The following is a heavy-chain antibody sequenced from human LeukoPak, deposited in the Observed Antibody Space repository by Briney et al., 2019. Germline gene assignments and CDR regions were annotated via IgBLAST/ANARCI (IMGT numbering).Heavy chain of an antibody. D-gene: IGHD2-2*01. Sequence: GGSLRLSCAASGFTFDDYAMHWVRQAPGKGLEWVSGISWNSVSIGYADSVKGRFTISRDSAKNSLYLQMNSLRAEDTALYYCAKAGYCGSTSCTRYFDLWGRGTLVTVSS. CDR3: AKAGYCGSTSCTRYFDL. CDR2: ISWNSVSI. V-gene: IGHV3-9*01. J-gene: IGHJ2*01. CDR1: GFTFDDYA.